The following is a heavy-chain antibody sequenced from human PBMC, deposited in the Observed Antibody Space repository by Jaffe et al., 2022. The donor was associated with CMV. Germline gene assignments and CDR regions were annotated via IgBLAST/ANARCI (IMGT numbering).Heavy chain of an antibody. V-gene: IGHV3-48*03. CDR3: ARSRGYCSGGSCYSLGV. CDR1: GFTFSSYE. CDR2: ISSSGSTI. D-gene: IGHD2-15*01. Sequence: EVQLVESGGGLVQPGGSLRLSCAASGFTFSSYEMNWVRQAPGKGLEWVSYISSSGSTIYYADSVKGRFTISRDNAKNSLYLQMNSLRAEDTAVYYCARSRGYCSGGSCYSLGVWGKGTTVTVSS. J-gene: IGHJ6*03.